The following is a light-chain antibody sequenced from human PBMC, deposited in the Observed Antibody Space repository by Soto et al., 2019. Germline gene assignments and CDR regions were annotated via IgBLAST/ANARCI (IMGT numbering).Light chain of an antibody. CDR3: QQRSNWPRFT. J-gene: IGKJ3*01. Sequence: EIVLTQSPATLSLSPGERATLSCRASQSVSSYLAWYQQTPGQAPRLLIYDASNRATGIPARFSRSGSGTDLSLTISSLETEEFAVYYCQQRSNWPRFTFGPGTKVYIK. CDR2: DAS. CDR1: QSVSSY. V-gene: IGKV3-11*01.